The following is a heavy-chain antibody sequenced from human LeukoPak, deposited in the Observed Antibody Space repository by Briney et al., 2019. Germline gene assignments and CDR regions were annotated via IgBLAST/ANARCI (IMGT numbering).Heavy chain of an antibody. CDR2: ISPKSGHA. D-gene: IGHD3-3*01. CDR3: ARDDFWNGMDV. CDR1: GYTFVTYG. J-gene: IGHJ6*02. Sequence: ASVKVSCKTSGYTFVTYGISWVRQAPGQGLEWMGWISPKSGHANYAQKFRGRVTMTTDTATTTAYMELGSLRSDDTAVYYCARDDFWNGMDVWGQGTAVTVSS. V-gene: IGHV1-18*01.